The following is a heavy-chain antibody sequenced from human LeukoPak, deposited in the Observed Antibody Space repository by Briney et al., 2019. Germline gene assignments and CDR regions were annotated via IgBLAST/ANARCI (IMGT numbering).Heavy chain of an antibody. Sequence: GGSLRLSCAASGITFSNAWMSWVRQAPGKGLEWVGRIKSKTDGGTTDYAAPVKGRFTISRDDSKNTLYLQMNSLKTEDTAVYYCTTLEGYVWGSYRYRYHFDYWGQGTLVTVSS. CDR3: TTLEGYVWGSYRYRYHFDY. CDR2: IKSKTDGGTT. D-gene: IGHD3-16*02. V-gene: IGHV3-15*01. J-gene: IGHJ4*02. CDR1: GITFSNAW.